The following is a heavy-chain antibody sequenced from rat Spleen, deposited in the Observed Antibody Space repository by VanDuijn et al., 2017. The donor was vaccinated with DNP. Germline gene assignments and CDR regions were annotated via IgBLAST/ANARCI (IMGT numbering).Heavy chain of an antibody. J-gene: IGHJ2*01. D-gene: IGHD5-1*01. CDR2: IRYDGGRN. V-gene: IGHV5-22*01. CDR3: ARWEQGYFDY. Sequence: EVQLVESGGGLVEPGRSLKLSCEASGFTFSDYYMAWVRQAPTKGLEWVAYIRYDGGRNYYGDSVKGRFTISRDNAKSTLYLQMNSLRSEDMATYYCARWEQGYFDYWGQGVMVTVSS. CDR1: GFTFSDYY.